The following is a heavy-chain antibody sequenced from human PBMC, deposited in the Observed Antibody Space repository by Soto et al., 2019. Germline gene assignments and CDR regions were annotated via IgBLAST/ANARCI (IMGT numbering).Heavy chain of an antibody. CDR1: GFTFSSYA. V-gene: IGHV3-30*02. D-gene: IGHD3-10*01. Sequence: AGGSLRLSCAASGFTFSSYAMHWVRQAPGNGLEWVAVIWYDGSNKNYADSVKGRFTISRDNSKNTLYLQMNSLRTEDTAVYYCAKARHGSGTYSYFDYWGQGILVTVSS. CDR2: IWYDGSNK. J-gene: IGHJ4*02. CDR3: AKARHGSGTYSYFDY.